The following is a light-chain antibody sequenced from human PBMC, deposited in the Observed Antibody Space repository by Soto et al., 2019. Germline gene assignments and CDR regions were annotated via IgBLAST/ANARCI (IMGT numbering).Light chain of an antibody. CDR3: QKYNSAPWT. J-gene: IGKJ1*01. CDR1: QSVSRY. CDR2: DAS. Sequence: EIVLTQSPATLSLSPGERATLSCRASQSVSRYLAWYQQKPGQAPRLLIYDASSRATGIPDRFSGSGSGTDFTLTISSLQPEDVGTYYCQKYNSAPWTFGQGTKVDIK. V-gene: IGKV3-11*01.